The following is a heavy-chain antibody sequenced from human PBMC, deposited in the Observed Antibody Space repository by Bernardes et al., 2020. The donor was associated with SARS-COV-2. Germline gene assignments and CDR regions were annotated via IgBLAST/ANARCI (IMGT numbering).Heavy chain of an antibody. CDR2: LTWDGSGA. CDR3: AKDIEVGGVWGGMDV. Sequence: GGSLRLSCVASGFTFDDYNLYWVRQAPGQGLAWVSLLTWDGSGAWYGDSVKGRFTISRDNSKNSLFLQMNSLRTEDTAFYYCAKDIEVGGVWGGMDVGCQGTTVTV. J-gene: IGHJ6*02. V-gene: IGHV3-43*01. D-gene: IGHD3-16*01. CDR1: GFTFDDYN.